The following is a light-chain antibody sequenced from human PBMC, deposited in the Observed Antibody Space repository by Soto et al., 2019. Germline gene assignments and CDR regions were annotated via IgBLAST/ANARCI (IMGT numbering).Light chain of an antibody. J-gene: IGKJ5*01. CDR2: GAS. Sequence: EIVLTPSPGTLSLSPVERATLSCRASQSVSSNLAWYQQKPGQAPRLLIYGASTRATGIPARFSGSGSGTEFTLTISSLQSEDFAVYCCQQYNNWPPITFGQGTRLEIK. CDR1: QSVSSN. CDR3: QQYNNWPPIT. V-gene: IGKV3-15*01.